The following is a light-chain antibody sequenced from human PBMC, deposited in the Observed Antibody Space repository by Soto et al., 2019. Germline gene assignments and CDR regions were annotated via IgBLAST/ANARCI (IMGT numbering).Light chain of an antibody. V-gene: IGLV2-14*01. Sequence: QSALTQPASVSGSPGQSITISCTGTSSDVGGSNYVSWYQQHPGKAPKLIISAVSYRPSGVSNRFSGSKSGNTASLTISGLQVEDEADYYCSSYTSSSTYVFGPGTKLTVL. CDR1: SSDVGGSNY. CDR2: AVS. CDR3: SSYTSSSTYV. J-gene: IGLJ1*01.